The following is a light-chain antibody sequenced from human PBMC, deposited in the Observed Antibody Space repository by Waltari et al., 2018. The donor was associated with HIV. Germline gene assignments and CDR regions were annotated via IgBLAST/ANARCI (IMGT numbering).Light chain of an antibody. CDR3: GSYAGSNAYV. Sequence: QSALTQPASVSGSPGQSITISCTGTSNDVGYYNLVSWYQQDPGKAPKVMIYEVSKRPSGVFNRFPGSKSGNTASLTISGLQAEDEADYYCGSYAGSNAYVFGIGTKVTVL. CDR2: EVS. V-gene: IGLV2-23*02. CDR1: SNDVGYYNL. J-gene: IGLJ1*01.